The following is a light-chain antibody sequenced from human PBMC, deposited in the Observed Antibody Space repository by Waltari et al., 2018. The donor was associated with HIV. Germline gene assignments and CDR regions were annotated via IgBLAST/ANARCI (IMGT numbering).Light chain of an antibody. V-gene: IGKV1-39*01. CDR1: QSIISY. Sequence: DLKITQSPSSLSASVGDRVTITCRASQSIISYLNWYQQKPGKAPKLLIYAASSLQSEVPSRFRGSGSGTDFTLTISSLQPEDFAAYYCQQSYSTPYTFGQGTKLEIK. CDR3: QQSYSTPYT. CDR2: AAS. J-gene: IGKJ2*01.